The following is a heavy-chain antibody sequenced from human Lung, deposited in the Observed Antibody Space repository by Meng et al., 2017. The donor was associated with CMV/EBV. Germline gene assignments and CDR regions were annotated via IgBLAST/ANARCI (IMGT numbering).Heavy chain of an antibody. CDR1: GFTVSSNY. CDR2: IYSGGST. CDR3: ARGGGRLVFDY. V-gene: IGHV3-53*01. Sequence: LAWAASGFTVSSNYMSWVRQAPGKGLEWVSVIYSGGSTYYADSVKGRFTISRDNSKNTLYLQRNSLRAEDTAVYYCARGGGRLVFDYWGQGTLVTVSS. J-gene: IGHJ4*02. D-gene: IGHD6-19*01.